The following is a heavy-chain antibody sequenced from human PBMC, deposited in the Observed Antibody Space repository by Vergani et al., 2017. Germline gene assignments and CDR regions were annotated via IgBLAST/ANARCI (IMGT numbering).Heavy chain of an antibody. CDR1: GGSISSGGYP. D-gene: IGHD3-10*01. CDR3: AKPLWFGELLACFDY. CDR2: IYHSGST. V-gene: IGHV4-30-2*01. J-gene: IGHJ4*02. Sequence: QLQLQESGSGLVKPSQTLSLTCAVSGGSISSGGYPWSWIRQPPGKGLVWIGYIYHSGSTYYNPSLKSRVTISVDRSKNQFSLKLSSVTAADTAVYCYAKPLWFGELLACFDYWGQGTLVTVSS.